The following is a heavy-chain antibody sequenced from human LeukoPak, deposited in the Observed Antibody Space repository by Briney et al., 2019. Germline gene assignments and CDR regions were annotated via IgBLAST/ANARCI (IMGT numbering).Heavy chain of an antibody. V-gene: IGHV3-7*01. CDR2: IKQDGSEK. J-gene: IGHJ4*02. Sequence: PGGSLRLSCAASGFTFRSYWMSWVRQAPGKGLEWVANIKQDGSEKSYVDSVKGRFTISRDNAKNSLYLQVNSLRAEDTAVYYCSYDTTGPEDYWGQGTLVTVSS. CDR1: GFTFRSYW. CDR3: SYDTTGPEDY. D-gene: IGHD3-22*01.